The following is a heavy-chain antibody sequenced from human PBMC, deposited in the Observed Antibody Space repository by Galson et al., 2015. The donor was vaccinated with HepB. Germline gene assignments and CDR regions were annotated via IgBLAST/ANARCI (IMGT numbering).Heavy chain of an antibody. CDR3: AAGGYDSSGYPLDY. V-gene: IGHV1-58*02. D-gene: IGHD3-22*01. CDR1: GFTFISSV. J-gene: IGHJ4*02. Sequence: SVKVSCKASGFTFISSVMQWVRQARGQRLEWMGWIVVGSGNTIYAQKFQERVTITRDMSTSTAYMELSSLRSEDTAVYYCAAGGYDSSGYPLDYWGQGTLVTVSS. CDR2: IVVGSGNT.